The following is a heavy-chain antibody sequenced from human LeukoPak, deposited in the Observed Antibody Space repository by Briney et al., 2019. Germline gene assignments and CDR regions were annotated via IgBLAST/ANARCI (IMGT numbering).Heavy chain of an antibody. V-gene: IGHV3-30*02. J-gene: IGHJ5*02. CDR2: IRYDGSNK. D-gene: IGHD1-26*01. Sequence: GGSLRLSCAASGFTFSSYGMHWVRQAPGKGLEWVAFIRYDGSNKYYADSVKGRFTIPRDNSKNTLYLQMNSLRAEDTAVYYCAKDLSGSYSNGFDPWGQGTLVTVSS. CDR1: GFTFSSYG. CDR3: AKDLSGSYSNGFDP.